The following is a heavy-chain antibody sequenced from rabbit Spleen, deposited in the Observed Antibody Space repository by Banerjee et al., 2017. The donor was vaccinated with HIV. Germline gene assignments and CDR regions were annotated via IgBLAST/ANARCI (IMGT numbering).Heavy chain of an antibody. V-gene: IGHV1S47*01. CDR2: IEPIFGNT. CDR1: GFDFSNYG. J-gene: IGHJ3*01. D-gene: IGHD1-1*01. Sequence: QEQLVESGGGLVQPGGSLKLSCKASGFDFSNYGVSWVRQAPGKGLEWIGYIEPIFGNTYYANWVNGRFTISSHNAQNTLYLQLSSLTVADTATYFCARDLPDIIGWNFGFWGQGTLVTVS. CDR3: ARDLPDIIGWNFGF.